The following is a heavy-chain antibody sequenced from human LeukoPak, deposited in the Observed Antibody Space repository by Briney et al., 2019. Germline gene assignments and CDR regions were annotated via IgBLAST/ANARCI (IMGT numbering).Heavy chain of an antibody. D-gene: IGHD2-15*01. J-gene: IGHJ4*02. CDR1: GYTFTGYY. CDR2: INPNSGGT. Sequence: ASVKVCCKASGYTFTGYYMHWMRQAPAPGLEWMGWINPNSGGTNYAQKFQGRVLITRDTSASKAYIELRSLRSEDMAVYYCAGDRGPRIGYFDYWGQGTLVTVSS. CDR3: AGDRGPRIGYFDY. V-gene: IGHV1-2*02.